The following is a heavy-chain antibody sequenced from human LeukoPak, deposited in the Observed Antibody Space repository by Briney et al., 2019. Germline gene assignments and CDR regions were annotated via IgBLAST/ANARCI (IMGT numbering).Heavy chain of an antibody. CDR2: ISYDGNTK. CDR3: ARDRDFGVVTPWCDY. Sequence: GGSLRLSCAASGFTFRSYGMQWVRQAPGKGLEWVAIISYDGNTKYYGDSVRGRFTISRDNSKSTIYLQMNSLRADDTAVYYCARDRDFGVVTPWCDYWGQGILVTVSS. CDR1: GFTFRSYG. J-gene: IGHJ4*02. D-gene: IGHD3-3*01. V-gene: IGHV3-30*03.